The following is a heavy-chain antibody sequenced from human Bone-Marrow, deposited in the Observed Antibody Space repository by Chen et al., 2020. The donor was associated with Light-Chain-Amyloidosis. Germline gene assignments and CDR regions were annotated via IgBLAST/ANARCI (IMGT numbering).Heavy chain of an antibody. D-gene: IGHD6-6*01. J-gene: IGHJ2*01. CDR3: AREVVDSTSAGWYFDL. V-gene: IGHV3-13*01. CDR1: GFTFSSSD. Sequence: EVQLVESGGGLVQPGGSLRISCAASGFTFSSSDMHWVRQAAGKGLGWVSAIGTIGDTYYPGSWKGRVTISIDDAKNSLYLQMSSLRAEDTGVYYCAREVVDSTSAGWYFDLWGRGTLVTVSS. CDR2: IGTIGDT.